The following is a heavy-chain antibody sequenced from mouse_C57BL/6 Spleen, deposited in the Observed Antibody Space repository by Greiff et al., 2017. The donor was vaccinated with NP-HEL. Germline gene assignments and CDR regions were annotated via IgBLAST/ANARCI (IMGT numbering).Heavy chain of an antibody. J-gene: IGHJ4*01. CDR3: ARQWLLRDYAMDY. V-gene: IGHV1-53*01. D-gene: IGHD2-3*01. CDR2: INPSNGGT. Sequence: QVHVKQPGTELVKPGASVKLSCKASGYTFTSYWMHWVKQRPGQGLEWIGNINPSNGGTNYNEKFKSKATLTVDKSSSTAYMQLSSLTSEDSAVYYCARQWLLRDYAMDYWGQGTSVTVSS. CDR1: GYTFTSYW.